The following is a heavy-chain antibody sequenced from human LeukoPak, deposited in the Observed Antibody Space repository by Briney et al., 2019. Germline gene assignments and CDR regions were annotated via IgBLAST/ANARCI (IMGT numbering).Heavy chain of an antibody. CDR2: LYSGSDT. CDR1: GFTVRTNY. D-gene: IGHD3-10*01. J-gene: IGHJ2*01. Sequence: GGSLRLSCAASGFTVRTNYMNWVRQAPGKGLEWVSILYSGSDTYYADSVKGRFTISRDSSKNILSLQMNNLRAEDTAVYYCARVGDHFHWYLDLWGRGTLVTVSS. CDR3: ARVGDHFHWYLDL. V-gene: IGHV3-53*01.